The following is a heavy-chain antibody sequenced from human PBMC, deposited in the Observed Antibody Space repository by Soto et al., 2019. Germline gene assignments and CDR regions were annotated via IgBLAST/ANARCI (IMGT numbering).Heavy chain of an antibody. Sequence: QVHLVESGGGGVQPGRSKRLSCVVSGFTFNDYAIHWVRQAPGKGLELVAVISFDGNNKFYADSVKGRFTISRDRSKTTAYLQMNNLRAEDTAVYYCARDHWDCSGGGCNPHQLNFFAMDVWGQGTTVTVSS. J-gene: IGHJ6*02. CDR3: ARDHWDCSGGGCNPHQLNFFAMDV. V-gene: IGHV3-30*03. CDR1: GFTFNDYA. D-gene: IGHD2-15*01. CDR2: ISFDGNNK.